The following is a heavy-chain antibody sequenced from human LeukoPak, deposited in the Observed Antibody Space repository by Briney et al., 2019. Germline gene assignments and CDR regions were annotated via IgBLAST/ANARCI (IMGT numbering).Heavy chain of an antibody. CDR1: GFTFSSYW. V-gene: IGHV3-7*01. CDR2: IKQDGSEK. Sequence: GGSLRLSCAASGFTFSSYWMSWVRQAPGKGLEWVANIKQDGSEKYYVDSVKGRFTISRDNAKNSLYLQMNSLRAEDTAVYYCARGGYSYGSSNYYYYGMDVWGQGTTVTVSS. D-gene: IGHD5-18*01. J-gene: IGHJ6*02. CDR3: ARGGYSYGSSNYYYYGMDV.